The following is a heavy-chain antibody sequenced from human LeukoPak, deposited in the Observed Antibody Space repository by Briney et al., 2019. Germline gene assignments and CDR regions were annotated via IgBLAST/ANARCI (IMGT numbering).Heavy chain of an antibody. V-gene: IGHV1-46*01. J-gene: IGHJ3*02. CDR1: GYTFTSYY. Sequence: ASVKVSCKASGYTFTSYYMHWVRQAPGQGLEWMGIINPSGGSTSYAQKFQGRVTMTRDTSTSTVYMELSSLTSDDTAVYFCAKDPRNILTGDYDDFDIWGQGTMFIVSS. CDR2: INPSGGST. CDR3: AKDPRNILTGDYDDFDI. D-gene: IGHD3-9*01.